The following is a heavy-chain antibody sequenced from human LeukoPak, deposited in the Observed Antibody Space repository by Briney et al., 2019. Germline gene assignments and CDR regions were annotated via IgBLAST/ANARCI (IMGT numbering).Heavy chain of an antibody. Sequence: ASVKVSCKASGGTFSSYTISWVRQAPGQGLEWMGRIIPILGIANYAQKFRGRVTITADKSTSTAYMELSSLRSEDTAVYYCARDGYYDSSGYRLDPWGQGTLVTVSS. V-gene: IGHV1-69*04. CDR3: ARDGYYDSSGYRLDP. J-gene: IGHJ5*02. CDR1: GGTFSSYT. CDR2: IIPILGIA. D-gene: IGHD3-22*01.